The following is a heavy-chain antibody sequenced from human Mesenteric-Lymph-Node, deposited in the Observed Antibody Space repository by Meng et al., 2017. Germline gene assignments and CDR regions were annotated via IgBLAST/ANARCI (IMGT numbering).Heavy chain of an antibody. Sequence: SGPTLVKPTQTLTLTCTFPGFSLSTSGMCVSWIRQPPGKALEWLALIDWDDDKYYSTSLKTRLTISKDTSKNQVVLTMTNMDPVDTATYYCARIRCIVGATGYYFDYWGQGTLVTVSS. CDR2: IDWDDDK. D-gene: IGHD1-26*01. CDR3: ARIRCIVGATGYYFDY. CDR1: GFSLSTSGMC. V-gene: IGHV2-70*01. J-gene: IGHJ4*02.